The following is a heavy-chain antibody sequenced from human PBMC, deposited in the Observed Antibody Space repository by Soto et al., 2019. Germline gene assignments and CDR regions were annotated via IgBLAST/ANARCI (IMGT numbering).Heavy chain of an antibody. CDR2: VSDGGSDA. V-gene: IGHV3-23*01. CDR3: AKHFVNGEVDY. Sequence: EVQLLESGGGLVQPGGSLRLSCAASGFTFSTYAMSWVRQPPGKGLEWVSIVSDGGSDAFYADSVKGRFAISRDNSKNTLYLQMNSLTAEDPAVYYCAKHFVNGEVDYWGQGTPVTVSS. D-gene: IGHD3-10*01. J-gene: IGHJ4*02. CDR1: GFTFSTYA.